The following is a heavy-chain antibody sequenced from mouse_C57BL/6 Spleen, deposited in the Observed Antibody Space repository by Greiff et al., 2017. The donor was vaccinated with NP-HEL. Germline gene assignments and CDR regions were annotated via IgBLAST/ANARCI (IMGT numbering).Heavy chain of an antibody. CDR3: AREGDDYVPFDY. D-gene: IGHD2-4*01. CDR1: GFTFSSYA. J-gene: IGHJ2*01. CDR2: ISDGGSYT. V-gene: IGHV5-4*01. Sequence: EVQGVESGGGLVKPGGSLKLSCAASGFTFSSYAMSWVRQTPEKRLEWVATISDGGSYTYYPDNVKGRFTISRDNAKNNLYLQMSHLKSEDTAMYYCAREGDDYVPFDYWGQGTTLTVSS.